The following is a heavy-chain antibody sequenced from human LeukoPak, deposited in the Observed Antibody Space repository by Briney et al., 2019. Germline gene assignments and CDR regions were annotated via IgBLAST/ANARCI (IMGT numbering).Heavy chain of an antibody. V-gene: IGHV3-11*04. CDR1: GFTFSDYY. Sequence: GGSLRLSCAASGFTFSDYYMSWIRQAPGKGLEWVSYISSSGSTIYYADSVKGRFTISRDNAKNSLYLQMNSLRAEDTAVYYCARAHGSGSYRYGYYYYYYMDVWGKGTTVTVSS. CDR3: ARAHGSGSYRYGYYYYYYMDV. J-gene: IGHJ6*03. D-gene: IGHD3-10*01. CDR2: ISSSGSTI.